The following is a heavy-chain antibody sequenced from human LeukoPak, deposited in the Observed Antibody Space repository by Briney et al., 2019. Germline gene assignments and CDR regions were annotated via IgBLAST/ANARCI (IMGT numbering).Heavy chain of an antibody. CDR1: GGSFSGYY. Sequence: PSETLSLTCAVYGGSFSGYYWSWIRQPPGKGLEWIGEINHSGSTNYNPSLKSRVTISVDTSKNQFSLKLSSVTAADTAVYYCAREGTDDAFDIWGQGTMVTVSS. D-gene: IGHD3-10*01. J-gene: IGHJ3*02. CDR2: INHSGST. CDR3: AREGTDDAFDI. V-gene: IGHV4-34*01.